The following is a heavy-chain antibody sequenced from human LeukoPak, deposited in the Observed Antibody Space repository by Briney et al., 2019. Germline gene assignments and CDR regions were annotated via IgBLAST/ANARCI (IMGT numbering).Heavy chain of an antibody. CDR1: GFTFSSYA. Sequence: GGSLRLSCTASGFTFSSYAMNWVRQPPGKGLEWVSYISGSGTTIYYADSVRGRFTISRDNAKNSLYLQMKSLRAEDTAVYYCARGGGSYVNWFDPWGQGTLVTVST. V-gene: IGHV3-48*01. J-gene: IGHJ5*02. D-gene: IGHD1-26*01. CDR2: ISGSGTTI. CDR3: ARGGGSYVNWFDP.